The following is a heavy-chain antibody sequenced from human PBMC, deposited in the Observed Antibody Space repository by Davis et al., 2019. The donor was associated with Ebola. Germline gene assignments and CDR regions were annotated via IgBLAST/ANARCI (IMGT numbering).Heavy chain of an antibody. CDR3: ARDSEWRGYSGYAPDY. CDR2: IRGSGA. J-gene: IGHJ4*02. Sequence: GGSLRLSCAASGFTFGSSAMSWVRQAPGKGLEWVSSIRGSGAYYADSVKGRFTISRDNSKNTLYLQMNSLRAEDTAVYYCARDSEWRGYSGYAPDYWGQGTLVTVSS. D-gene: IGHD5-12*01. V-gene: IGHV3-23*01. CDR1: GFTFGSSA.